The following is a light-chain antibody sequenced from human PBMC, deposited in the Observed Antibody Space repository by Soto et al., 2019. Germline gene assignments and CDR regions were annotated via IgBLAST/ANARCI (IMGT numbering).Light chain of an antibody. Sequence: SSELTQPPSVSVAPGKTATITCGGNNIGSKSVHWYQQKPGQAPVLVIYYDNDRPSGIPERFSGSNSGNTATLTINRVEAGDEADYSCQVWDTSSDHPGVFGGGTQLTVL. V-gene: IGLV3-21*04. CDR3: QVWDTSSDHPGV. CDR2: YDN. CDR1: NIGSKS. J-gene: IGLJ2*01.